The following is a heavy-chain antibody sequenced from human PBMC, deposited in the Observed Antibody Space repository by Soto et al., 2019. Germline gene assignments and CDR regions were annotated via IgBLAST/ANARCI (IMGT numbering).Heavy chain of an antibody. D-gene: IGHD3-16*01. J-gene: IGHJ6*02. Sequence: PGGSLRLSCAASGFSVGDNYMTWIRQAPGKGQEWLSYSSSSGGYTNYADSVKGRFTISRDNAKNSLYLQMDSLRAEDTAVYFCARSSGRRHVFTFDYGLDVWGQGTTVTVSS. CDR3: ARSSGRRHVFTFDYGLDV. CDR2: SSSSGGYT. V-gene: IGHV3-11*06. CDR1: GFSVGDNY.